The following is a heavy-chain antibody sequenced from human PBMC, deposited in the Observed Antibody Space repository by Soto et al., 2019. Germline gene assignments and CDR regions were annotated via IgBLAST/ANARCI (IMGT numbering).Heavy chain of an antibody. J-gene: IGHJ4*02. V-gene: IGHV3-9*01. D-gene: IGHD3-10*01. CDR2: VSPTGDTV. CDR1: GFRFEQYV. CDR3: LKDAPNGSIDD. Sequence: VQVVASGGGLVQPGRSLRLSCAVSGFRFEQYVMHWVRQAPGKGLECVSTVSPTGDTVAYADSVEGRFTVSRDNAKNSLYLQMNSLKGDXTAXYYCLKDAPNGSIDDWGQGTLVTVSS.